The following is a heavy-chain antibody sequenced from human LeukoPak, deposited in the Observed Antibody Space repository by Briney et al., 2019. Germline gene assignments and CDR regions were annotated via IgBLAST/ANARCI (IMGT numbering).Heavy chain of an antibody. CDR3: ARVTRNSGWFFDY. J-gene: IGHJ4*02. CDR2: TARRRST. D-gene: IGHD6-19*01. Sequence: SETLSLTCDVSGYSISGCYFWGWIRQPQGMGLEWIGRTARRRSTYYNPSLKGRVSLSIDGSKNQFSLSLTSVTAAGPAIYYCARVTRNSGWFFDYWGQGTLATVSS. CDR1: GYSISGCYF. V-gene: IGHV4-38-2*01.